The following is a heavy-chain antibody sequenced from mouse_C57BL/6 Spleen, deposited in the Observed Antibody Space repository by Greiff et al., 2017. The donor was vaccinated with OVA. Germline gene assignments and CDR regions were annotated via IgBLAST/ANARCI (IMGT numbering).Heavy chain of an antibody. CDR3: TYYYGSSPLDY. Sequence: EVMLVESGPELVKPGASVKISCKASGYSFTGYYMNWVKQSPEKSLEWIGEINPSTGGTTYNQKFKAKATLTVDKSSSTAYMQLKSLTSEDSAVYYCTYYYGSSPLDYWGQGTTLTVSS. V-gene: IGHV1-42*01. CDR1: GYSFTGYY. CDR2: INPSTGGT. D-gene: IGHD1-1*01. J-gene: IGHJ2*01.